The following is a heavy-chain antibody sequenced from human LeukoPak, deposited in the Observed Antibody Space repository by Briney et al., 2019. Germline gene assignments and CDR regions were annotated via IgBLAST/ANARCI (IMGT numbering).Heavy chain of an antibody. CDR1: GGSISSGGYY. CDR3: ARDSNYYDSRTPPGWYFDL. J-gene: IGHJ2*01. V-gene: IGHV4-31*03. Sequence: SQTLSLTCTVSGGSISSGGYYWSWIRQHPGKGLEWIGYIYYSGSTYYNPSLKSRVTISVDTSKNQFSLKLSSVTAADTAVYYCARDSNYYDSRTPPGWYFDLWGRGTLVTVSS. D-gene: IGHD3-22*01. CDR2: IYYSGST.